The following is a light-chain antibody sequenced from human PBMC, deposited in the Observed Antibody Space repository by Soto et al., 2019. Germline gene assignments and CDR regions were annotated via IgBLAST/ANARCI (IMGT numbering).Light chain of an antibody. CDR1: QSVSSN. CDR2: GAS. CDR3: QQYGTAPWT. J-gene: IGKJ1*01. Sequence: EIVMTQSPVTLSVSPGERVTLSCRASQSVSSNLAWYQQTPGQAPSLLIYGASSRATGIPDRFSGSGSGTDFTLTISRLEPEDFAVYYCQQYGTAPWTFGQGTKVDIK. V-gene: IGKV3-20*01.